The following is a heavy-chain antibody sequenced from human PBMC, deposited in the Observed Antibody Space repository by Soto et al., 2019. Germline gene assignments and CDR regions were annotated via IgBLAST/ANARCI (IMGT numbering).Heavy chain of an antibody. V-gene: IGHV1-18*01. CDR3: ARDRGGVVVVTATQFDY. Sequence: ASVKVSCKASGYTFTSYVISWVRQAPGQGLEWMGWISAYNGNTNYAQKLQGRVTMTTDTSTSTAYMELRSLRSDDTAVYYCARDRGGVVVVTATQFDYWGQGTLVTVSS. CDR2: ISAYNGNT. J-gene: IGHJ4*02. D-gene: IGHD2-21*02. CDR1: GYTFTSYV.